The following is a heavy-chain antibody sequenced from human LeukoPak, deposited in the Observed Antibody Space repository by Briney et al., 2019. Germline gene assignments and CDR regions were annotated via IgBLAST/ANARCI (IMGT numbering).Heavy chain of an antibody. J-gene: IGHJ3*02. CDR3: ARTRRYCSSTSCYGGAFDI. V-gene: IGHV1-8*03. CDR1: GYTFTSYD. D-gene: IGHD2-2*01. CDR2: MNPNSGNT. Sequence: GASVKVSCKASGYTFTSYDINWVRQATGQGLEWMGWMNPNSGNTGYAQKFQGRVTITRNTSISTAYMELSSLRSEDTAVYYCARTRRYCSSTSCYGGAFDIWGQGTMVTVSS.